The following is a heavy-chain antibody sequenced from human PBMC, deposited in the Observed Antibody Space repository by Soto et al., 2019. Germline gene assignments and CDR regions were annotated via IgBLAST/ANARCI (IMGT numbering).Heavy chain of an antibody. CDR3: ARVSIYGYRSSRSCPFDY. CDR1: GGSFSGYY. Sequence: QVQLQQWGAGLLKPSETLSLTCAVYGGSFSGYYWSWIRQPPGKGLEWIGEINHSGSTNYNPSLKSRVTIAVDTAKYQFSLKLSSVTGADTALYCGARVSIYGYRSSRSCPFDYWGQGTLVTVSS. J-gene: IGHJ4*02. D-gene: IGHD6-13*01. V-gene: IGHV4-34*01. CDR2: INHSGST.